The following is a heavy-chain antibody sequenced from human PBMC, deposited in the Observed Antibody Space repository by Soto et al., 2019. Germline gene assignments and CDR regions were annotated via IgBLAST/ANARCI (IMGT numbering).Heavy chain of an antibody. V-gene: IGHV3-30-3*01. J-gene: IGHJ6*02. CDR3: AREDITIFGARYGMDV. D-gene: IGHD3-3*01. CDR1: GFTFSSYA. Sequence: GGSLRLSCAASGFTFSSYAMHWVRQAPGKGLEWVAVISYDGSNKYYADSVKGRFTISRDNSKNTLYLQMNSLRAEDTAVYYCAREDITIFGARYGMDVWGQGTTVTVSS. CDR2: ISYDGSNK.